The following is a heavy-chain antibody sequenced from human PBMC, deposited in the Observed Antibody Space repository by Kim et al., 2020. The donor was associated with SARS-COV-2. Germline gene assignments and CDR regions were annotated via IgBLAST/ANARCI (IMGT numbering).Heavy chain of an antibody. CDR2: INHSGST. CDR3: ARDGSGYDYGAFDI. V-gene: IGHV4-34*01. D-gene: IGHD5-12*01. J-gene: IGHJ3*02. CDR1: GGSFSGYY. Sequence: SETLSLTCAVYGGSFSGYYWSWIRQPPGKGLEWIGEINHSGSTNYNPSRKSRVTISVDTSKNQFSLKLSSVTAADTAVYYCARDGSGYDYGAFDIWGQGTMVPVSS.